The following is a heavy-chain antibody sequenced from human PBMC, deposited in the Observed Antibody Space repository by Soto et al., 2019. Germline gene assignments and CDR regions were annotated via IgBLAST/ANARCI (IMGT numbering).Heavy chain of an antibody. CDR3: TKVSKAVTDPDDFNI. CDR2: ITGSGGST. V-gene: IGHV3-23*01. CDR1: GFTFSSYG. J-gene: IGHJ3*02. D-gene: IGHD6-19*01. Sequence: XGSLRLSCAASGFTFSSYGMNWVRQAPGKGLDWVAAITGSGGSTYYADSVKGRFTISRDNSKNTLYLQMNSLRAEDTAVYYFTKVSKAVTDPDDFNIWGQGTMVTVSS.